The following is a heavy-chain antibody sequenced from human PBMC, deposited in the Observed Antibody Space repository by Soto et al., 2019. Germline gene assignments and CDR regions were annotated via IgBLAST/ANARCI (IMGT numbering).Heavy chain of an antibody. CDR2: ISTSGSNI. CDR3: ARRYSKDLPLDY. Sequence: EVPLVESGGGLVQPGGSLRVSCEASGFIFNRYEMHWVRQAPGKGLEWVSYISTSGSNINYADSVTGRFTISRDNAKNALYLAMRCLRAAVTAVYFWARRYSKDLPLDYWGQGTLVTVSS. D-gene: IGHD4-4*01. CDR1: GFIFNRYE. J-gene: IGHJ4*02. V-gene: IGHV3-48*03.